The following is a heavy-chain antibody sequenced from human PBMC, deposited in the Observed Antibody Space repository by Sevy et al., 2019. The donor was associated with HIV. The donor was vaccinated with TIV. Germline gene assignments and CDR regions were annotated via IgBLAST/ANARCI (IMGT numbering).Heavy chain of an antibody. D-gene: IGHD3-22*01. Sequence: SETLSLTCTVSGGSISSYYWSWIRQPPGKGLEWIGYIYYSGSTNYNPSLKSRVTISVDTSKSQFSLKLSSVTAADTAVYYCAREPSGIHYDSSGYYFFDYWSQRTLVTVSS. CDR2: IYYSGST. CDR3: AREPSGIHYDSSGYYFFDY. V-gene: IGHV4-59*01. J-gene: IGHJ4*02. CDR1: GGSISSYY.